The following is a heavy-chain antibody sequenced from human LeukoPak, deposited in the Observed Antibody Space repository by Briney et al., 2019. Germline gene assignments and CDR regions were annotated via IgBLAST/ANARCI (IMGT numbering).Heavy chain of an antibody. D-gene: IGHD3-10*01. CDR1: GFTFSCYA. V-gene: IGHV3-23*01. CDR2: ISGSGDRT. J-gene: IGHJ4*02. CDR3: AKPYYYGSGSYFLHFDF. Sequence: GGSLRLSCAASGFTFSCYAMSWVRQAPGKGLEWVSAISGSGDRTYYADSVRGRFTISRDNSKNTLYLQMNGLRAEDTAVYYCAKPYYYGSGSYFLHFDFWGQGALVTVSS.